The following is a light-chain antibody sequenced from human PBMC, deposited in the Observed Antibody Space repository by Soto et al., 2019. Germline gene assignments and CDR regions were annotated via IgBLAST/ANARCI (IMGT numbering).Light chain of an antibody. CDR2: IND. V-gene: IGLV1-44*01. CDR1: RSNIGSNS. Sequence: SVLTQPPSVSGTPGQRVIISCSGSRSNIGSNSVNWYQQLPGTAPKLLIYINDQRPSGVPDRFSGSTPGTSVSLAISGLQSEDEADYYCASWDDRLKGYVFGTGTKVTVL. CDR3: ASWDDRLKGYV. J-gene: IGLJ1*01.